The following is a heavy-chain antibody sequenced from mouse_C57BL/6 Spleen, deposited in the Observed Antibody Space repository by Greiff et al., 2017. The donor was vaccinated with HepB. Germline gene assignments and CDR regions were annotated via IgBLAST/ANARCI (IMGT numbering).Heavy chain of an antibody. D-gene: IGHD4-1*01. CDR1: GFSLTSYG. J-gene: IGHJ2*01. CDR2: IWSGGST. Sequence: QVQLQQSGPGLVQPSQCLSITCTVSGFSLTSYGVQWVRQSPGKGLEWLGVIWSGGSTDYNAAFISRLSISKDNSTSQVFFKMSSLQADDTAIYYCATLTWGADYWGQGTTLTVSS. CDR3: ATLTWGADY. V-gene: IGHV2-2*01.